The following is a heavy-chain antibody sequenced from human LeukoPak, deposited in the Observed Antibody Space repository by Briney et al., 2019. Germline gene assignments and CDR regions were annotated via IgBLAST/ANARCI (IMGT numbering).Heavy chain of an antibody. CDR1: GGSISNGGYY. CDR3: ARDSLRSPNYFDY. V-gene: IGHV4-30-2*01. Sequence: SETLSLTCTVSGGSISNGGYYWSWIRQPPGKGLEWIGYIYHSGSTYYNPSLKSRVTISVDRSKNQFSLKLSSVTAADTAVYYCARDSLRSPNYFDYWGQGTLVTVS. CDR2: IYHSGST. J-gene: IGHJ4*02.